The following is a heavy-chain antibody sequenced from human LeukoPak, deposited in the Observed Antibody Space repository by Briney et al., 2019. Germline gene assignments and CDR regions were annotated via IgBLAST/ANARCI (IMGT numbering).Heavy chain of an antibody. CDR2: ISSRGSTI. D-gene: IGHD4-17*01. J-gene: IGHJ4*02. V-gene: IGHV3-11*01. CDR1: GFTFSDYY. Sequence: GGSLRLSCAASGFTFSDYYMSWIRQAPGKGREWVSYISSRGSTIYYADSVKGRFTISRDNVKKSLYLQMNSLRAEDTAVYYSARDRTDYGDHGGPDYWGQGTLVTVSS. CDR3: ARDRTDYGDHGGPDY.